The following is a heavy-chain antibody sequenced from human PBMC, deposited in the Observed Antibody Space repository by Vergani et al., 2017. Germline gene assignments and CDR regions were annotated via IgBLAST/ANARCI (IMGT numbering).Heavy chain of an antibody. D-gene: IGHD1-26*01. Sequence: QVQLVQSGAEVKKPGASVKVSCKASGYTFTSYYMHWVRQAPGQGLEWMGIINPSGGSTSYAQKFQGRVTMTRDTSTSTVYMELSSLRSEDTAVYYCARAGGSYYYYYHMDVWGKGTTVTVSS. CDR3: ARAGGSYYYYYHMDV. V-gene: IGHV1-46*03. CDR2: INPSGGST. CDR1: GYTFTSYY. J-gene: IGHJ6*03.